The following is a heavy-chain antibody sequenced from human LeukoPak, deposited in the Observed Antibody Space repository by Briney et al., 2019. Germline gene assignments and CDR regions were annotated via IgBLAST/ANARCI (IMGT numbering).Heavy chain of an antibody. D-gene: IGHD3-10*01. CDR2: ISGSGGST. V-gene: IGHV3-23*01. J-gene: IGHJ4*02. CDR1: GFTFSSYA. CDR3: AKPRRGFGEFMLDY. Sequence: GGSLRLSCAASGFTFSSYAMSWVRQAPGKGLKWVSAISGSGGSTYYADSVKGRFTISRDNSKNTLYLQMNSLRAEDTAVYYCAKPRRGFGEFMLDYWGQGTLVTVSS.